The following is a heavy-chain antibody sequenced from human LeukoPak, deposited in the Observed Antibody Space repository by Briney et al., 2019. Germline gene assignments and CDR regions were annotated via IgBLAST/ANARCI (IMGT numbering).Heavy chain of an antibody. V-gene: IGHV1-69*13. CDR2: IIPIFGTA. CDR3: ARDRSPGFDY. J-gene: IGHJ4*02. D-gene: IGHD3-16*02. CDR1: AYTFPSNG. Sequence: SVKVSCKASAYTFPSNGLGGVRRAPGQGLEWMGGIIPIFGTANYAQKFQGRVTITADESTSTAYMELSSLRSEDTAVYYCARDRSPGFDYWGQGTLVTVSS.